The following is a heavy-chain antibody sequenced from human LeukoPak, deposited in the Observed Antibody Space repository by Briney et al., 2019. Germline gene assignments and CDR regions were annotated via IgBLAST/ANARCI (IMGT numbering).Heavy chain of an antibody. D-gene: IGHD2-2*01. Sequence: PSQTLSPTCTVSGGSISSGGYYWSWIRQHPGKGLEWIGYIYYSGSTYYNPSLKSRVTISVDTSKNQFSLRLSSATAADTAVYYCAREPPGSSTSYFDYWGQGTLVTVSS. J-gene: IGHJ4*02. CDR1: GGSISSGGYY. CDR2: IYYSGST. V-gene: IGHV4-31*03. CDR3: AREPPGSSTSYFDY.